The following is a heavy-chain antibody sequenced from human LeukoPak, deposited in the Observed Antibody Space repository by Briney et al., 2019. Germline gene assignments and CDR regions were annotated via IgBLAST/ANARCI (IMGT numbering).Heavy chain of an antibody. J-gene: IGHJ4*02. CDR1: GFTFSSYG. D-gene: IGHD3-10*01. CDR2: ISYDGCNK. CDR3: AKDRGGGGYYGSGSYMDY. Sequence: PGGSLRLSCAASGFTFSSYGMHWVRQAPGKGLEWVAVISYDGCNKYYADSVKGRFTISRDNSKNTLYLQMNSLRAEDTAVYYCAKDRGGGGYYGSGSYMDYWGQGTLVTVSS. V-gene: IGHV3-30*18.